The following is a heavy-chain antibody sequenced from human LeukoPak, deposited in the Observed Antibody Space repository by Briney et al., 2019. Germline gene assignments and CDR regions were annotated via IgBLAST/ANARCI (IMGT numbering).Heavy chain of an antibody. J-gene: IGHJ4*02. V-gene: IGHV4-59*01. CDR2: IYYSGST. CDR3: ARSYQGYYDSSGYLFGYFDY. D-gene: IGHD3-22*01. Sequence: SETLSLTCTVSGGSISSYYWSWIRQPPGKGLEWIGYIYYSGSTNYNPSLTSRVTISVDTSKNKFSLKLSSVTAADTAVYYCARSYQGYYDSSGYLFGYFDYWGQGTLVTVSS. CDR1: GGSISSYY.